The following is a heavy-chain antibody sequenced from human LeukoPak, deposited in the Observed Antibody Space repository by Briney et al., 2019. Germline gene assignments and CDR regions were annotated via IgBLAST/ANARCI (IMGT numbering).Heavy chain of an antibody. CDR3: ASFSLTAYWFDP. CDR2: IYHSGST. J-gene: IGHJ5*02. CDR1: GASISRYY. V-gene: IGHV4-59*12. Sequence: SETLSLTCTVSGASISRYYWSWLRQPPGKGLEYIGYIYHSGSTNYNPSLKSRVTISVDKSKNQFSLKLSSVTAADTAVYYCASFSLTAYWFDPWGQGTLVTVSS.